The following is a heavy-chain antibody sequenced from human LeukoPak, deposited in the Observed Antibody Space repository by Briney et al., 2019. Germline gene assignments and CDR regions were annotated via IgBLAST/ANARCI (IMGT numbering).Heavy chain of an antibody. CDR2: ISSSSSYI. J-gene: IGHJ5*02. CDR3: ARALGYCSGGSCYRFDP. CDR1: GFTFSSYS. D-gene: IGHD2-15*01. Sequence: PGGSLRLSCAASGFTFSSYSMNWVRQAPGKGLEWVSSISSSSSYIYYADSVKGRFTISRDNAKNSLYLQMNSLRAEDTAVYYCARALGYCSGGSCYRFDPWGQGTLVTVSS. V-gene: IGHV3-21*01.